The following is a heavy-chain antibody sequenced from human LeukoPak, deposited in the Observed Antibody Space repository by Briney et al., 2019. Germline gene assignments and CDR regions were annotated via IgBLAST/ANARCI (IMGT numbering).Heavy chain of an antibody. CDR2: IKEDGSEK. CDR1: GFTFSSYG. J-gene: IGHJ6*03. V-gene: IGHV3-7*01. D-gene: IGHD2-21*01. CDR3: TSIPHPPTYYYYMDV. Sequence: GGTLRLSCAASGFTFSSYGMSWVRQAPGKGLEWVANIKEDGSEKYYADSVKGRFTISRDNAKNSLYLQMNSLRAEDTAVYYCTSIPHPPTYYYYMDVWGKGTTVTVSS.